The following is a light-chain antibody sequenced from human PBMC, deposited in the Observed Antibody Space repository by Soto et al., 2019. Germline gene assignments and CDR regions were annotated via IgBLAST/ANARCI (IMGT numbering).Light chain of an antibody. V-gene: IGLV1-51*01. CDR2: DTD. Sequence: QSVLTQPPSVSAAPGQKVTISCSGSSSNIGNNYVSWYQQLPGTAPKLLIYDTDKRLSGIPDRFSGSRSGTSATLDITGLGTGDEDDYYCGTGDSSVSGHVVFGGGTKLTVL. CDR3: GTGDSSVSGHVV. J-gene: IGLJ2*01. CDR1: SSNIGNNY.